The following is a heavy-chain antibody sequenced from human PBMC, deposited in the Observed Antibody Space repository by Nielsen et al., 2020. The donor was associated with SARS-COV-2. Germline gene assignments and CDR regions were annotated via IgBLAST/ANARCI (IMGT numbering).Heavy chain of an antibody. CDR3: ARDQLELIMRDIYNWFDP. J-gene: IGHJ5*02. CDR1: GFTFSSYG. V-gene: IGHV3-30*03. D-gene: IGHD1-1*01. Sequence: GGSLRLSCAASGFTFSSYGMHWVRQAPGKGLEWVAVISYDGSNKYYADSVKGRFTISRDNAKNSLYLQMNSLRAEDTAVYYCARDQLELIMRDIYNWFDPWGQGTLVTVSS. CDR2: ISYDGSNK.